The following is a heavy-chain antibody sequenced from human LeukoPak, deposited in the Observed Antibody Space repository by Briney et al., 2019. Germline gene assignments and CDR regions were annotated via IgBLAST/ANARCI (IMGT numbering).Heavy chain of an antibody. CDR3: ARVGPNYDFWSGYSVVYYYMDV. CDR2: IYYSGST. V-gene: IGHV4-39*07. D-gene: IGHD3-3*01. J-gene: IGHJ6*03. Sequence: PSETLSLTCTVSGGSISSSSYYWGWIRQPPGKGLEWIGSIYYSGSTYYNPSLKSRVTISVDTSKNQFSLKLSSVTAADTAVYYCARVGPNYDFWSGYSVVYYYMDVWGKGTTVTVSS. CDR1: GGSISSSSYY.